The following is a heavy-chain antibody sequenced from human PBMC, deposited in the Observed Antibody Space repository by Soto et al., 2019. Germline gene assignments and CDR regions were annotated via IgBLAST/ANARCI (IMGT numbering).Heavy chain of an antibody. Sequence: PGGSLRLSCAASGFSFSSYAMSWVRQAPGKGLEWVSSISDGGGSTNYADSVRGRFTIARDRSKNTLYLHMISLRAEDTAVYYCAKEYCGADCALDFWRQGALVTVS. CDR3: AKEYCGADCALDF. V-gene: IGHV3-23*01. D-gene: IGHD2-21*02. CDR2: ISDGGGST. J-gene: IGHJ4*02. CDR1: GFSFSSYA.